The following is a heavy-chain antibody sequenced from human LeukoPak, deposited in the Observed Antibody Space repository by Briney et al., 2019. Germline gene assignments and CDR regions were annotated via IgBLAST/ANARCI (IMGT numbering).Heavy chain of an antibody. V-gene: IGHV1-18*01. CDR3: ARVMVGVNGPYFDY. CDR2: ISAYNGNT. J-gene: IGHJ4*02. CDR1: GYTFTNYG. D-gene: IGHD1-26*01. Sequence: GASVKVSCKASGYTFTNYGIIWVRQAPGQGLEWMGWISAYNGNTKYAQKLQGRVTMTTDTSTTTAYMELRSLRSDDTAVYYCARVMVGVNGPYFDYWGQGTLVTVSS.